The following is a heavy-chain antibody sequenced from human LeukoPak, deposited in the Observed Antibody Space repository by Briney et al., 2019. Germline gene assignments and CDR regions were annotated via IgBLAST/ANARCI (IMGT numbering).Heavy chain of an antibody. CDR3: ARDHLLDWYYYYIDV. CDR2: INWNGGST. Sequence: GGSLRLSCAASGFTFDDYGMSWVRHAPGKGLEWVSDINWNGGSTSYADSVKGRFTISRDNAKNSLYLQVNSLRAEDTALYYCARDHLLDWYYYYIDVWGKGTTVTVSS. V-gene: IGHV3-20*04. D-gene: IGHD3/OR15-3a*01. J-gene: IGHJ6*03. CDR1: GFTFDDYG.